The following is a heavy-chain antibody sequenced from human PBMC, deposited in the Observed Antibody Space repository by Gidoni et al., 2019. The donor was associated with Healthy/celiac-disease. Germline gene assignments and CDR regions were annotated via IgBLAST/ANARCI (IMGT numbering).Heavy chain of an antibody. J-gene: IGHJ3*02. Sequence: QVQLVQSGAEVKKPGSSVKVSCKASGGTFSSYAISWVRQAPGQGLEWMGGIIPIFGTANYAQKFQGRVTITADESTSTAYMELSSLRSEDTAVYYCATHMDYDILTGPIFDIWGQGTMVTVSS. CDR2: IIPIFGTA. D-gene: IGHD3-9*01. CDR1: GGTFSSYA. CDR3: ATHMDYDILTGPIFDI. V-gene: IGHV1-69*01.